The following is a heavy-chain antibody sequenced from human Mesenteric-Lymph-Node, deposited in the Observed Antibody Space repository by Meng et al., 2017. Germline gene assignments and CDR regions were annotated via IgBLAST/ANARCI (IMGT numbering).Heavy chain of an antibody. J-gene: IGHJ4*02. D-gene: IGHD6-19*01. CDR3: ARVREVGSSGWYRLVDY. V-gene: IGHV3-21*01. CDR2: ISSSSSYI. CDR1: GFTFSSYS. Sequence: GESLKISCAASGFTFSSYSMNWVRQAPGKGLEWVSSISSSSSYIYYADSVKGRFTISRDNAKNSLYLQMNSLRAEDTAVYYCARVREVGSSGWYRLVDYWGQGTLVTVSS.